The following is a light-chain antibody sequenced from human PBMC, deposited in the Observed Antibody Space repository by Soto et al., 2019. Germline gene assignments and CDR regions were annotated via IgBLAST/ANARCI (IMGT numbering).Light chain of an antibody. V-gene: IGLV2-14*01. J-gene: IGLJ1*01. Sequence: QSALTQPASGSGSPGQSITISCTGTSSDVGGYNYVSWYQQHPGKAPKLMIYDVSNRPSGVSNRCSGSKSGNTASLTISGLQAEDEADYYCSSYTSSSALLYVFGTGTKVTVL. CDR3: SSYTSSSALLYV. CDR1: SSDVGGYNY. CDR2: DVS.